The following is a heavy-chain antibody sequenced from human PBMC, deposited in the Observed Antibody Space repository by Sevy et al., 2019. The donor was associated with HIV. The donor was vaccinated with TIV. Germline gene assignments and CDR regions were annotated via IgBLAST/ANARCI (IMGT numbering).Heavy chain of an antibody. CDR2: IYWDDAE. V-gene: IGHV2-5*02. CDR3: ARALHYYDSSGYYRAFDY. CDR1: GFSLSTSGVG. J-gene: IGHJ4*02. Sequence: SGPTLVKPTQTLTLTCTFSGFSLSTSGVGVGWIRQPPGKALECLALIYWDDAERYSQSLRIRLTITKDTSKNQVVLTMTNMDPVDTATYYCARALHYYDSSGYYRAFDYWGQGTLVTVSS. D-gene: IGHD3-22*01.